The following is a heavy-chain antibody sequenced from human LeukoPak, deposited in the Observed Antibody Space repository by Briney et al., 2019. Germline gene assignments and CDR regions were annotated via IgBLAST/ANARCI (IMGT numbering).Heavy chain of an antibody. Sequence: GGSLRLSCAASGLTVSSNYMSWARQAPGKGLEWVSVIYSGGSSYYADSVKGRFTISRDSSKNTLYLQMNSLRSEDTAVYYCARVSSTNWPDYFDYWGQGTLVTVSA. J-gene: IGHJ4*02. CDR3: ARVSSTNWPDYFDY. V-gene: IGHV3-53*01. CDR2: IYSGGSS. CDR1: GLTVSSNY. D-gene: IGHD1-1*01.